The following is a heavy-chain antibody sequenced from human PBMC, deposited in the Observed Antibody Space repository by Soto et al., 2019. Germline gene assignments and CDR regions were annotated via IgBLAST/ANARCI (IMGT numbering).Heavy chain of an antibody. V-gene: IGHV4-59*01. CDR3: AKSISAAPDDAFDI. Sequence: PSETLSLTCTVSGGSISSYYWNWIRQPPGKGLEWIAYIHYSGSTIYNPSLKSRVTISVDTSKNQFSLKVSSVTAADTAVYYCAKSISAAPDDAFDIWGQGTMVTISS. CDR2: IHYSGST. D-gene: IGHD6-6*01. CDR1: GGSISSYY. J-gene: IGHJ3*02.